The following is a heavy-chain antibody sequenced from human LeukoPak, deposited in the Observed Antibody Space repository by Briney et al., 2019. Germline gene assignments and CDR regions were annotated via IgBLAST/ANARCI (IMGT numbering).Heavy chain of an antibody. CDR2: IFNTGNT. CDR1: GFTFSSYA. D-gene: IGHD3-10*01. J-gene: IGHJ4*02. CDR3: ASRPADTTWYGVFDY. Sequence: GSLRLSCAASGFTFSSYAMSWVRQAPGKGLEWIGYIFNTGNTNYNPSLASRVTMSVDTSRAQFFLRLSPVTAADTAIYYCASRPADTTWYGVFDYWSQGTLVTVSS. V-gene: IGHV4-59*01.